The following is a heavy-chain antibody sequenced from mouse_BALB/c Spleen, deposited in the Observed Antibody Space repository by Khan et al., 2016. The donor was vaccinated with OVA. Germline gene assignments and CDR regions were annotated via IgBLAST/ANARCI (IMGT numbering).Heavy chain of an antibody. D-gene: IGHD3-1*01. CDR3: ARGGLGLRAYAMDY. CDR1: GYSFTSYY. CDR2: IDPFNGGT. Sequence: IQLVQSGPELMKPGASVKISCKASGYSFTSYYIHWVKQSHGKSLEWIGYIDPFNGGTSYNQKFKGKATLTLDKSSSTAYMHLSSLTSEDSVVYYCARGGLGLRAYAMDYWGQGTSVTVSS. V-gene: IGHV1S135*01. J-gene: IGHJ4*01.